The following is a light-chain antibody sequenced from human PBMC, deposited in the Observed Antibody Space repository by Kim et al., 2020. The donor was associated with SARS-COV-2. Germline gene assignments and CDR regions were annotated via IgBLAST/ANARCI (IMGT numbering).Light chain of an antibody. CDR3: NSYTSSTTWV. CDR1: SRDVGGYNY. V-gene: IGLV2-14*04. J-gene: IGLJ3*02. Sequence: GPSITISCTGTSRDVGGYNYVSWYQQHPGKAPTLMIYDVRKRPSGVSHRFSGSKSGNTASLTISGLQAEDEADYYCNSYTSSTTWVFGGGTQLTVL. CDR2: DVR.